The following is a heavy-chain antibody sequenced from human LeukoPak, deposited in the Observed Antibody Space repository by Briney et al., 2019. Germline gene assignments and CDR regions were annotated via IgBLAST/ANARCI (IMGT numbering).Heavy chain of an antibody. V-gene: IGHV3-9*01. CDR1: GFTFDDYA. CDR3: AKVGSSGYFSPDRFDY. J-gene: IGHJ4*02. D-gene: IGHD3-22*01. CDR2: ISWNSGSI. Sequence: GRSLRLSCAASGFTFDDYAMHWVRQAPGKGLEWASGISWNSGSIGCADSVKGRFTISRDNAKNSLYLQMNSLRAEDTALYYCAKVGSSGYFSPDRFDYWGQGTLVTVSS.